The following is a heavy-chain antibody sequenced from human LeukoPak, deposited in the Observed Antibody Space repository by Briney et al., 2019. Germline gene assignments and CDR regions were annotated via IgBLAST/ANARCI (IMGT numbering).Heavy chain of an antibody. CDR1: GFTFSSYG. CDR3: AREAKQLVRNYFDY. Sequence: GGSLRLSCAASGFTFSSYGMHWVRQAPGKGLEWVAVIWYDGSTKYYADSVKGRFTISRDNSKNTLYLQMNSLRAEDTAVYYCAREAKQLVRNYFDYWGQGTLVTVSS. D-gene: IGHD6-6*01. CDR2: IWYDGSTK. J-gene: IGHJ4*02. V-gene: IGHV3-33*01.